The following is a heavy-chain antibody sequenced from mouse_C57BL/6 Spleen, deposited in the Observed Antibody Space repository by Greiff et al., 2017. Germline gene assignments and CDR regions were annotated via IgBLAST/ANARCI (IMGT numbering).Heavy chain of an antibody. J-gene: IGHJ2*01. CDR3: AREGITTYFDY. D-gene: IGHD1-1*01. Sequence: VQLQQSGPELVKPGASVKISCKASGYAFSSSWMNWVKQRPGKGLEWIGRLYPGDGDTNYNGTFKGKATLTADKSASTAYMQLSSLTSEDSAVYFCAREGITTYFDYWGQGTTLTVSS. CDR1: GYAFSSSW. CDR2: LYPGDGDT. V-gene: IGHV1-82*01.